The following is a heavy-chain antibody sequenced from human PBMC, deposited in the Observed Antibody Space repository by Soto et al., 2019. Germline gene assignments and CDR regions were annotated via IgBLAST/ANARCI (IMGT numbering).Heavy chain of an antibody. Sequence: GSLRLSCAASGFTFSTYGMHWVRQAPGKGLEWVALISFDGSNKHYADSVKGRFTISRDNSKNTLYLQMSSLRAEDTAVFYCAKFRYYDSSGHYPYDAFDIWGQGTMVTVSS. CDR3: AKFRYYDSSGHYPYDAFDI. CDR1: GFTFSTYG. J-gene: IGHJ3*02. D-gene: IGHD3-22*01. V-gene: IGHV3-30*18. CDR2: ISFDGSNK.